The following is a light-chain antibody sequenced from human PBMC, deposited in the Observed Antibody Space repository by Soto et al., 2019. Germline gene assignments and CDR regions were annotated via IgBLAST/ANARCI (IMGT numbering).Light chain of an antibody. CDR1: QRVSSD. CDR3: QQYNNWPPWT. Sequence: EIVMAQSPATLSVSPGESATLSCRASQRVSSDLAWYQQKPGQAPRLLIYGASTGATGIPARFSGSGSGTEFTLTISSLHSEDLAVYYCQQYNNWPPWTFGQGTKVDIK. J-gene: IGKJ1*01. CDR2: GAS. V-gene: IGKV3-15*01.